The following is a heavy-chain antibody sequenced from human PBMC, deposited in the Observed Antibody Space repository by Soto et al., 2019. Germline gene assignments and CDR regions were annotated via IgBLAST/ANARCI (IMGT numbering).Heavy chain of an antibody. D-gene: IGHD3-10*01. Sequence: EVQLVESGGGLVQPGGSLRLSCAASGFTFSSYAMHWVRQAPGKGLEYVSAISSNGGSTYYANSGKGRFTISRDNSKNTVYLQMGSLRAEDMAVYYCARGSPPDYWGQGTLVTVSS. CDR3: ARGSPPDY. J-gene: IGHJ4*02. CDR1: GFTFSSYA. V-gene: IGHV3-64*01. CDR2: ISSNGGST.